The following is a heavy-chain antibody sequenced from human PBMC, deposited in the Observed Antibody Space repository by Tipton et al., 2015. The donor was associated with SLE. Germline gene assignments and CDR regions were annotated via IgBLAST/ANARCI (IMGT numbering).Heavy chain of an antibody. CDR2: IYYSGST. CDR1: GDSIIGHY. J-gene: IGHJ2*01. V-gene: IGHV4-59*11. Sequence: TLSLTCTVSGDSIIGHYWSWIRQSPGKGLEWIGYIYYSGSTNYNPSLKSRVTISVDTSKNQFSLKLNSVTAADTAVYYCARGVRIAVVKGWYFDLWGRGTLVTVSS. CDR3: ARGVRIAVVKGWYFDL. D-gene: IGHD6-19*01.